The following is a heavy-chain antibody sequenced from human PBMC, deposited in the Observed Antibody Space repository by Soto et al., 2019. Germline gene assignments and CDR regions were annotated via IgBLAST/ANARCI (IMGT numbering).Heavy chain of an antibody. CDR1: GFTFSSYS. V-gene: IGHV3-21*01. CDR3: ARDKSYLRGYYYYGMDV. CDR2: ISSSSSYI. Sequence: EVQLVESGGGLVKPGGSLRLSCAASGFTFSSYSMNWVRQAPGKGLEWVSSISSSSSYIYYADSVKGRFTISRDNAKNSLYLQMNSLRAEDTAVYYYARDKSYLRGYYYYGMDVWGQGTTVTVSS. J-gene: IGHJ6*02. D-gene: IGHD1-26*01.